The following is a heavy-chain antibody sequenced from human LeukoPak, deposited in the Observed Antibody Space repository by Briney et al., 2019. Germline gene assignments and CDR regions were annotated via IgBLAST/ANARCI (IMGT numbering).Heavy chain of an antibody. CDR3: ARRAGGSNVELDY. J-gene: IGHJ4*02. CDR2: IYHSGST. D-gene: IGHD3-16*01. CDR1: GGSINSSSYD. Sequence: SETLSLTCTVSGGSINSSSYDWGWIRQPPGKGLEWIGSIYHSGSTYYNPSLKSRVTISVDTSKNQFSLKLSSVTAADTAVYYCARRAGGSNVELDYWGQGTLVTVSS. V-gene: IGHV4-39*07.